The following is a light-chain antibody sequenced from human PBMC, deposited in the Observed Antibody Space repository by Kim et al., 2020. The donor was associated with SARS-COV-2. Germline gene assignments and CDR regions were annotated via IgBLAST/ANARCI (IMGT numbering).Light chain of an antibody. Sequence: EAVMTQSPATLSVSPGDTATLSCRASQSVSNNLAWYQHKPGQAPTLLIYGASTRATGIPARFSGSGSGTDFTLTVSSLQSEDFAIYYCHQYNDWPPGDTFGQGTMLEI. J-gene: IGKJ2*01. CDR3: HQYNDWPPGDT. V-gene: IGKV3-15*01. CDR2: GAS. CDR1: QSVSNN.